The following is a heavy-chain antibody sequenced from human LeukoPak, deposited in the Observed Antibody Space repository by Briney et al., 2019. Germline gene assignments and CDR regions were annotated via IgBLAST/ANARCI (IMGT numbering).Heavy chain of an antibody. CDR1: GGSISSGGYY. Sequence: SETLSLTCTVSGGSISSGGYYWSWIRQPPGKGLEWIGEINHSGSTNYNPSLKSRVTISVDTSKNQFSLKLSSVTAADTAVYYCARGPRQGGGMDVWGQGTTVTVSS. J-gene: IGHJ6*02. CDR3: ARGPRQGGGMDV. CDR2: INHSGST. V-gene: IGHV4-39*07.